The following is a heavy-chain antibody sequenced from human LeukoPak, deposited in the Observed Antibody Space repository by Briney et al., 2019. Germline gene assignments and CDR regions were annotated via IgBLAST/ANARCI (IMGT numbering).Heavy chain of an antibody. J-gene: IGHJ4*02. CDR1: GGSISSNY. D-gene: IGHD4-23*01. Sequence: PSETLSLTCTVSGGSISSNYWSWIRQPPGKGLEWIGNVDYRGSTNYNPSLKSRVTISLDSSKIQISLKLSSVTAADTAVYYCTRSPGPTPYYFGYWGQGTLVSVSS. CDR3: TRSPGPTPYYFGY. V-gene: IGHV4-59*01. CDR2: VDYRGST.